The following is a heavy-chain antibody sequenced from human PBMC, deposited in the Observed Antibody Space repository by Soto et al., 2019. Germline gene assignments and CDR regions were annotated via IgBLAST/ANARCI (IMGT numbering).Heavy chain of an antibody. D-gene: IGHD2-15*01. J-gene: IGHJ6*02. CDR2: INHSGST. Sequence: PSETLSLTCAVYGGSFSGYYWSWIRQPPGKGLEWIGEINHSGSTNYNPSLKSRVTISVDTSKNQFSLKLSSVTAADTAVYYCSRVTPDYYYGMDVWGQGTTVTVSS. CDR1: GGSFSGYY. CDR3: SRVTPDYYYGMDV. V-gene: IGHV4-34*01.